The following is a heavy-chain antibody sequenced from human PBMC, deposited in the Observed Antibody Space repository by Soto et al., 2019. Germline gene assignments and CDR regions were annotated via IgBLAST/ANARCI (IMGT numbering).Heavy chain of an antibody. D-gene: IGHD6-13*01. CDR1: GYSFTSYW. CDR3: ARRMAAAATYSYYGMDV. Sequence: VESLQISCKRSGYSFTSYWISWVRQMPGKGLEWMGRIDPSDSYTNYSPSFQGHVTISADKSISTAYLQWSSLKASDTAMYYYARRMAAAATYSYYGMDVCGQGTTVTVSS. J-gene: IGHJ6*02. CDR2: IDPSDSYT. V-gene: IGHV5-10-1*01.